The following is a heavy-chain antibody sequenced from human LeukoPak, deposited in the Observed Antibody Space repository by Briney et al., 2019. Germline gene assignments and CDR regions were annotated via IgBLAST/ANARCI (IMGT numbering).Heavy chain of an antibody. CDR2: INHSGST. V-gene: IGHV4-34*01. J-gene: IGHJ4*02. CDR1: GGSFSGYY. D-gene: IGHD5-18*01. Sequence: SETLSLTCAVYGGSFSGYYWSWIRQPPGKGLEWIGEINHSGSTNYNPSLKSRVTISVDTSKNQFPLKLSSVTAADTAVYYCARGFRYARYFDYWGQGTLVTVSS. CDR3: ARGFRYARYFDY.